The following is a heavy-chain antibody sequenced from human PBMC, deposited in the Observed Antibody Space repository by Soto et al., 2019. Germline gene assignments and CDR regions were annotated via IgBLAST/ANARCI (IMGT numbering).Heavy chain of an antibody. CDR3: ARSYYDSTGFAVDP. Sequence: PSETLSLTCNVSGASVCNGYWSWIRQPTGKGLEWIGFMYFGGSFNYNPSLTSRATISVETSKNQFSMKLTSVTASDTAVYYCARSYYDSTGFAVDPWGQGTLVTVSS. V-gene: IGHV4-59*02. CDR2: MYFGGSF. CDR1: GASVCNGY. D-gene: IGHD3-22*01. J-gene: IGHJ5*02.